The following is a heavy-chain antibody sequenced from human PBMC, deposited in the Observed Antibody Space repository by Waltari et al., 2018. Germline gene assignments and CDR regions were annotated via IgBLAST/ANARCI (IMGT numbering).Heavy chain of an antibody. CDR2: MNTNSGNT. CDR3: ARQEIRLWFGEEGYFDY. J-gene: IGHJ4*02. D-gene: IGHD3-10*01. CDR1: GYTITSYD. Sequence: QVQLVQSGAEVKKPGASVKVCCKASGYTITSYDINWVRQATGQGLAWMGWMNTNSGNTGYAKKFQSTVTITRNTSISTAYMELSSLRSEDMAVYYCARQEIRLWFGEEGYFDYWGQGTLVTVSS. V-gene: IGHV1-8*01.